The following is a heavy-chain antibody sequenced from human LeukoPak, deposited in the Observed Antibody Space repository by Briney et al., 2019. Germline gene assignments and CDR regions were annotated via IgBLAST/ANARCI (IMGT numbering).Heavy chain of an antibody. Sequence: SETLSLTCTVSGGSISSGDYYWSWIRQPPGKGLEWIGYIYYSGSTYYNPSLKSRVTISVDTSKNQFSLKVSSVTAADTAVYYCARESYGDWSGAFNIWGQGTMVTVSS. CDR3: ARESYGDWSGAFNI. J-gene: IGHJ3*02. V-gene: IGHV4-30-4*08. CDR1: GGSISSGDYY. D-gene: IGHD4-17*01. CDR2: IYYSGST.